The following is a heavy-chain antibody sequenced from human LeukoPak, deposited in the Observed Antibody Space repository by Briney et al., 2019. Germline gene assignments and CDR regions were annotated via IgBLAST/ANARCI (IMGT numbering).Heavy chain of an antibody. D-gene: IGHD4-17*01. Sequence: ASVKVSCKASGYTFTNFDINWVRQATGQGLEWMGWMSPNSGNAGNAQKFQGRVTMTRNTSISTAYLELSSLRSDDTAVYYCARDDQLRLLGHTYNWFDPWGQGTLVTVSS. CDR2: MSPNSGNA. V-gene: IGHV1-8*01. CDR1: GYTFTNFD. CDR3: ARDDQLRLLGHTYNWFDP. J-gene: IGHJ5*02.